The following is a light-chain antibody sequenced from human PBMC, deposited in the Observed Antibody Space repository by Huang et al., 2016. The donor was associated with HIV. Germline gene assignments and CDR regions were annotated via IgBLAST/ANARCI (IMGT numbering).Light chain of an antibody. CDR3: QQSYSCLT. V-gene: IGKV1-39*01. Sequence: IQITQSPSSLSASVGDKVTITCRTSQFINTYLNCYQQKPGEAPKVLIHGASNLEGCVPSRFSGTGSCTDFTLTISGLQPEDFATYYCQQSYSCLTFGGGTKVEVK. CDR2: GAS. CDR1: QFINTY. J-gene: IGKJ4*01.